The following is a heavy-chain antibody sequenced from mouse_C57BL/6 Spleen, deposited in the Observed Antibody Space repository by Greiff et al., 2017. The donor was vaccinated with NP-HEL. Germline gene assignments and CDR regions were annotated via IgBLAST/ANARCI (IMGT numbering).Heavy chain of an antibody. Sequence: VQLQQSGAELVRPGASVTLSCKASGYTFTDYEMHWVKQTPVHGLEWIGAIDPETGGTAYNQTFKGKAILTADKSSSTAYMELRSLTSEDSAVYYCTRYGYSYYAMDYWGQGTSVTVSS. CDR2: IDPETGGT. J-gene: IGHJ4*01. CDR3: TRYGYSYYAMDY. D-gene: IGHD2-2*01. V-gene: IGHV1-15*01. CDR1: GYTFTDYE.